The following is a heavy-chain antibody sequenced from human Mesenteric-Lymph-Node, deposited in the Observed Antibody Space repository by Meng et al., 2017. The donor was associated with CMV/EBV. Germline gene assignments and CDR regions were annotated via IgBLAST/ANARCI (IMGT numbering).Heavy chain of an antibody. D-gene: IGHD2-2*02. CDR1: GFTFSNYW. CDR3: ARMYCSTTTCYTDAFDI. J-gene: IGHJ3*02. Sequence: GESLKISCAASGFTFSNYWMSWVRQAPGKGLEWVANIKQDVSEIYYVGSVKGRVTISRDNAKNSVYLQMNSLRAEDTAVYYCARMYCSTTTCYTDAFDIWGQGTMVTVSS. CDR2: IKQDVSEI. V-gene: IGHV3-7*01.